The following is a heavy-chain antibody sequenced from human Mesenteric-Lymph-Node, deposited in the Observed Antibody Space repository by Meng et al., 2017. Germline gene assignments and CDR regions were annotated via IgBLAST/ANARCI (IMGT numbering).Heavy chain of an antibody. D-gene: IGHD2-15*01. V-gene: IGHV4-4*02. CDR3: AKNGFCSGGSCYSGRSFDP. CDR1: RASVSNNNY. Sequence: QGPLPGAGPGLVNPSGTLSLTCAVSRASVSNNNYWSLVRQPPGKGLEWIGEISDGGSTSYNPSLKSRVTISIDKSKSQFSLKLNSVTAADTAVYFCAKNGFCSGGSCYSGRSFDPWGQGTLVTVSS. J-gene: IGHJ5*02. CDR2: ISDGGST.